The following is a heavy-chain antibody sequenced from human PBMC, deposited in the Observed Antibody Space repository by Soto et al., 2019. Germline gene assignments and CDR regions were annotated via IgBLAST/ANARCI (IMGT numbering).Heavy chain of an antibody. CDR1: GFTFSTYA. J-gene: IGHJ6*02. V-gene: IGHV3-23*01. CDR3: AKNGDFWSWGMDV. Sequence: LRLSCAASGFTFSTYAMTWVRQAPGKGLEWVSIISGSGDDSYYVDSVKGRFTISRDNSRNTLSLQMNSLRAEDTAVYYCAKNGDFWSWGMDVWGQGTTVT. D-gene: IGHD3-3*01. CDR2: ISGSGDDS.